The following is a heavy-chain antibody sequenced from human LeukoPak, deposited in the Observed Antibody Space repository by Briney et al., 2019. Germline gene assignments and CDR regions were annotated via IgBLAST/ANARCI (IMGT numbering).Heavy chain of an antibody. CDR2: INPNSGGT. CDR3: ARELNRPTDEGY. CDR1: GYTFTGYY. V-gene: IGHV1-2*02. Sequence: ASVKDSCMTSGYTFTGYYTHWVRQAPGQGLEWMGWINPNSGGTNYAQKLQGRVTMTRDTSKTTAYMELSRLRSDDTAVYYCARELNRPTDEGYWGQGTLVTVSS. D-gene: IGHD1-14*01. J-gene: IGHJ4*02.